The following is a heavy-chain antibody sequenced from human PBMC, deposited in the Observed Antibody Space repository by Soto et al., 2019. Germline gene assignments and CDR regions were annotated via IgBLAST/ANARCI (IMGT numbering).Heavy chain of an antibody. V-gene: IGHV4-59*01. Sequence: KPSETLSLTCTVSGGSISSYYWSWIRQPPGKGLEWIGYIYYSGSTNYNPSLKSRVTISVDTSKNQFSLKLSSVTAADTAVYYCARADDCGCGSYCPLVDYWGQGTLVTVSS. CDR2: IYYSGST. CDR3: ARADDCGCGSYCPLVDY. D-gene: IGHD2-21*01. J-gene: IGHJ4*02. CDR1: GGSISSYY.